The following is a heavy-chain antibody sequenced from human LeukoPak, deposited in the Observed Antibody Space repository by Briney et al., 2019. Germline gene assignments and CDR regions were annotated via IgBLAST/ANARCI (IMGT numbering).Heavy chain of an antibody. J-gene: IGHJ5*02. CDR2: IYYSGST. CDR1: GLSISSYY. CDR3: ARNRVSWFDP. D-gene: IGHD1-14*01. V-gene: IGHV4-59*12. Sequence: SETLSLTCTVAGLSISSYYWSWIRQPPGKGLEWIGYIYYSGSTNYNPSLKSRVTISIDTSKNQFSLKLSSVTAADTAVYYCARNRVSWFDPWGQGTLVTVSS.